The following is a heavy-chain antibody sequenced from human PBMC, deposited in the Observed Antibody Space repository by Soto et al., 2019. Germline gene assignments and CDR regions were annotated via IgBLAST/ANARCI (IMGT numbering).Heavy chain of an antibody. CDR3: VRDPSGHGMDV. Sequence: EVQLVESGGRLVQPGGSLRLSCAASGFTFSNYDMHWVRQVTGKGLEWVSDIGKAGDTYYLGSVKGRFTISRENAKNSLYLQMNSLRLEDTAVYYCVRDPSGHGMDVWGQGTTVTVSS. CDR1: GFTFSNYD. V-gene: IGHV3-13*01. CDR2: IGKAGDT. D-gene: IGHD1-26*01. J-gene: IGHJ6*02.